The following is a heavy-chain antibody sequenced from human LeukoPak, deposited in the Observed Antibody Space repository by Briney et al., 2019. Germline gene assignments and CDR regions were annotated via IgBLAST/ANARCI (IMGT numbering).Heavy chain of an antibody. CDR2: IYYSGST. J-gene: IGHJ4*02. CDR3: ARPLGGLVAAAGEFDY. V-gene: IGHV4-39*01. D-gene: IGHD6-13*01. CDR1: GGSISSSSYY. Sequence: SETLSLTCTVSGGSISSSSYYWGWLRQPPGKGLEWIGSIYYSGSTYYNPSLKSRVTISVDTSKNQFSLKLSSVTAADTAVYYCARPLGGLVAAAGEFDYWGQGTLVTVSS.